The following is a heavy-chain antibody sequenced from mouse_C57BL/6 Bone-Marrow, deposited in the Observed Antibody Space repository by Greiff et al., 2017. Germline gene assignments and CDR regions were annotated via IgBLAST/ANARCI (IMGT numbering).Heavy chain of an antibody. D-gene: IGHD1-1*01. J-gene: IGHJ4*01. Sequence: QVQLQESGAELVRPGASVTLSCKASGYTFTDYEMHWVKQTPVHGLEWIGAIDPATGGTAYNQKFKGKAILTADKSSSTAYMELRSLTSEDSAVXYCTDYNGSSYDYYAMDYWGQGTSVTVSS. CDR2: IDPATGGT. CDR1: GYTFTDYE. CDR3: TDYNGSSYDYYAMDY. V-gene: IGHV1-15*01.